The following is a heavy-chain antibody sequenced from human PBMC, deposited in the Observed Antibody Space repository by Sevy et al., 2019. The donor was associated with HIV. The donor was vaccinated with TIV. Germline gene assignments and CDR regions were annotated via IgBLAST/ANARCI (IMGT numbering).Heavy chain of an antibody. D-gene: IGHD3-22*01. V-gene: IGHV1-2*02. CDR1: GYTFTGYY. J-gene: IGHJ3*02. CDR2: INPNSGGT. CDR3: ASYSGDYYDSSGYYYASDAFDI. Sequence: ASVKVSCKASGYTFTGYYMHWVRQAPGQGLEWMGWINPNSGGTNNAQKFQGRVTMTRDTSISTDYLELSRLRSDDTAVYYCASYSGDYYDSSGYYYASDAFDIWGQGTMVTVSS.